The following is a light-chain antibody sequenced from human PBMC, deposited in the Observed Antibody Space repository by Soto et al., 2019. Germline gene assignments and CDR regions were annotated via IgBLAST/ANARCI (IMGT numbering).Light chain of an antibody. V-gene: IGLV2-14*01. J-gene: IGLJ1*01. CDR1: SSDVGGYNY. CDR3: SSYTSSSTYV. Sequence: QSAVTQPASVSGCPGQSITISCTGTSSDVGGYNYVSWYQQHPGKAPKLMIYEVSNRPSGVSNRFSGSKSGNTASLTISGLQAEDEADYYCSSYTSSSTYVFGTGTKVTVL. CDR2: EVS.